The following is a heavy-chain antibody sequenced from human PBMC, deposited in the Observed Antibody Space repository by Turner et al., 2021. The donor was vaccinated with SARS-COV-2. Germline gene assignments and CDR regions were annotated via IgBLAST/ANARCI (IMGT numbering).Heavy chain of an antibody. D-gene: IGHD2-15*01. J-gene: IGHJ3*02. V-gene: IGHV1-18*04. Sequence: QVQLVQSGAEVTKPGASVKVSCKASGYTFTSYSISWVRQAPGQGLEWMGWISAYNGNTNYAQKLQGRVTMTTDTSTSTAYMELRSLRSDDTAVYYCAREGTYAVVIKEDAFDIWGQGTMVTVSS. CDR3: AREGTYAVVIKEDAFDI. CDR2: ISAYNGNT. CDR1: GYTFTSYS.